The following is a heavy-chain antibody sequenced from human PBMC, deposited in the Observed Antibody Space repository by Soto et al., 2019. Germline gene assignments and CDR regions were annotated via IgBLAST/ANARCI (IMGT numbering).Heavy chain of an antibody. V-gene: IGHV3-15*01. Sequence: GGSLRLSCAASGFTFSNAWMSWFRQAPGKGLEWVGRIKSKTDGGTTDYAAPVKGRFTISRDDSKNTLYLQMNSLKTEDTAVYYCTTHRSYDSSGYYLNDAFDIWGQGTMVTVSS. CDR2: IKSKTDGGTT. CDR1: GFTFSNAW. D-gene: IGHD3-22*01. CDR3: TTHRSYDSSGYYLNDAFDI. J-gene: IGHJ3*02.